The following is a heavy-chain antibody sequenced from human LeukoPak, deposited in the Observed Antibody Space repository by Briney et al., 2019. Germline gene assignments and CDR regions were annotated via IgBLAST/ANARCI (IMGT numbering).Heavy chain of an antibody. CDR1: VFTFSNYE. CDR2: ISSSAGTI. V-gene: IGHV3-48*03. Sequence: GGSLRLSCAASVFTFSNYEMNWVRQAPGKGLEWVSYISSSAGTIYYADSVKGRFTISRDNAKNSLYLQMNSLRAEDTAVYYCVRSRSPSFDNWGRGTMVTVSS. J-gene: IGHJ3*02. CDR3: VRSRSPSFDN.